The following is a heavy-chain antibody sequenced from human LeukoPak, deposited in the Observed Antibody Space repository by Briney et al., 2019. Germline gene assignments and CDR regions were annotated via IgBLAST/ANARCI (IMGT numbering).Heavy chain of an antibody. CDR1: GFTFTSSA. V-gene: IGHV1-58*02. Sequence: SVTLSCKASGFTFTSSAMQWVRQPRGQRLEWIGWIVVGSGNTNYAQTFQERVTITRDMSTSTAYMELSSLRSEDTAVYYCAAGEYYYDSSGYYLGYWGQGTLVTVSS. D-gene: IGHD3-22*01. CDR2: IVVGSGNT. J-gene: IGHJ4*02. CDR3: AAGEYYYDSSGYYLGY.